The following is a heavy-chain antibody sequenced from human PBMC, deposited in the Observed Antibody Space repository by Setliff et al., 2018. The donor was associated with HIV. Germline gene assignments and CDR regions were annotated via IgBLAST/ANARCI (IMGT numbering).Heavy chain of an antibody. CDR1: GGTLSNYV. J-gene: IGHJ3*02. V-gene: IGHV1-69*13. Sequence: ASVKVSCKTSGGTLSNYVITWVRQAPGQGLEWMGMIIPMYNIPAYAQKFQGRVTFTADESTSTAYKELSSLSSEDTAVYYCARDQTGVAAAAFGGGSAWSDEGFDIWGQGTMVTVSS. D-gene: IGHD6-13*01. CDR2: IIPMYNIP. CDR3: ARDQTGVAAAAFGGGSAWSDEGFDI.